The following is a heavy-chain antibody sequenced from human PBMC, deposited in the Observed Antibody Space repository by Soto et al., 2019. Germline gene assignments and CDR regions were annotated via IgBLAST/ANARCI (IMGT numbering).Heavy chain of an antibody. CDR3: ARDNTVTTILVFDY. J-gene: IGHJ4*02. Sequence: PGGSLRLSCAASGFTFSDFYMSWIRQAPGKGLEWVSYISSSGSTIYYADSVKGRFTISRDNAKNSLYLQMNSLRAEDTAVYYCARDNTVTTILVFDYWGQGTLVTVS. CDR2: ISSSGSTI. V-gene: IGHV3-11*01. D-gene: IGHD4-17*01. CDR1: GFTFSDFY.